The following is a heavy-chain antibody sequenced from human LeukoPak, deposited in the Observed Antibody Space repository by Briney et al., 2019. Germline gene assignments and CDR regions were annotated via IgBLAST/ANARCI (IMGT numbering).Heavy chain of an antibody. CDR1: GGSISSGGYY. V-gene: IGHV4-31*03. CDR3: ARVVGTHYYDSSGPSPYYYYGMDV. D-gene: IGHD3-22*01. CDR2: IYYSGST. J-gene: IGHJ6*02. Sequence: PSETLSLTCTVSGGSISSGGYYWSWFRQHPGKGLEWIGYIYYSGSTYYNPFLKSRVTISVDTSKNQFSLKLSSVTAADTAVYYCARVVGTHYYDSSGPSPYYYYGMDVWGQGTTVTVSS.